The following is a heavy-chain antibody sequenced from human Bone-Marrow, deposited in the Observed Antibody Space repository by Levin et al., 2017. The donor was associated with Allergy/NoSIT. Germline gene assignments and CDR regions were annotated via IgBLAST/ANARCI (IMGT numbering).Heavy chain of an antibody. CDR3: ARAAGRVPQYFHH. Sequence: LSLTCAASGFTVSSTYMSWVRQAPGKGLEWVSVIYSGGSTYYADSVKGRFTISRDNSKNTLYLQMNSLRAEDTAVYYCARAAGRVPQYFHHWGQGTLVTVSS. V-gene: IGHV3-53*01. CDR1: GFTVSSTY. CDR2: IYSGGST. D-gene: IGHD6-13*01. J-gene: IGHJ1*01.